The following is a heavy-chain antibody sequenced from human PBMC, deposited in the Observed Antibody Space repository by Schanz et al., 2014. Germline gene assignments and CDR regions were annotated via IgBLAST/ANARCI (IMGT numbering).Heavy chain of an antibody. J-gene: IGHJ4*02. CDR3: ARGYGDSPTDF. Sequence: VQLEQSGAEVKKPGSSVKVSCKASGGTFSTYVVVCVRQAPGQGLEWMGRIIPILGIANYAQKFQGRVTITADRSTSTAYMELSSLRSEDTAVYYCARGYGDSPTDFWGQGTLVTVSS. CDR2: IIPILGIA. CDR1: GGTFSTYV. V-gene: IGHV1-69*04. D-gene: IGHD4-17*01.